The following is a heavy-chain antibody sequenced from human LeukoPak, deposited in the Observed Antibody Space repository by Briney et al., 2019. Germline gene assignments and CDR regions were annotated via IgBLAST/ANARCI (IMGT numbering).Heavy chain of an antibody. D-gene: IGHD5-12*01. V-gene: IGHV3-30*02. CDR2: IRYDGSNK. Sequence: PGGSLRLSCAASGFTSSSYGMHWVRQAPGKGLEWVAFIRYDGSNKYYADSVKGRFTISRDNSKNTQYLQMNSLRAEDTAVYYCAKSGYDFGGWFDPWGQGTLVTVSS. CDR3: AKSGYDFGGWFDP. CDR1: GFTSSSYG. J-gene: IGHJ5*02.